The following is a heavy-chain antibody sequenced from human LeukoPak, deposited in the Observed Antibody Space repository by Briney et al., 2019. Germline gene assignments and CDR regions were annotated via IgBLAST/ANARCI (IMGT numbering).Heavy chain of an antibody. Sequence: GGSLRLSCAASGFTFSSYAMSWVRQAPGKGLEWVSAISGSGGSTYYADSVKGRFTISRDNSKNTLYLQMNSLRAEDTAVYYCAREFSVRSGWWGPHDAFDIWGQGTMVTVSS. CDR3: AREFSVRSGWWGPHDAFDI. D-gene: IGHD6-19*01. J-gene: IGHJ3*02. CDR1: GFTFSSYA. CDR2: ISGSGGST. V-gene: IGHV3-23*01.